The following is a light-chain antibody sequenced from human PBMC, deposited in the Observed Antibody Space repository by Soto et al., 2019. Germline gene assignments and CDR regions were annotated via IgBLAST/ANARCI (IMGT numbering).Light chain of an antibody. Sequence: AIQMTQSPSSLSASVGDRVTITCRASQGIRNDLGWYQQKPGKAPKLLIYAASSLQSGVPARFSGSGSGSDFTHTISSLQPEDFATYYFLQDYNYPRTFGKGTKVVIK. CDR1: QGIRND. J-gene: IGKJ1*01. CDR2: AAS. V-gene: IGKV1-6*01. CDR3: LQDYNYPRT.